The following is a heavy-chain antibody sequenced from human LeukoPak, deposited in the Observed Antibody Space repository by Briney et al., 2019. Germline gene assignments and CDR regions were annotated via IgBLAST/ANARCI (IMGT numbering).Heavy chain of an antibody. J-gene: IGHJ5*02. CDR3: ARGLTTVSSYNWFDP. CDR2: INHSGST. V-gene: IGHV4-34*01. CDR1: GGSFSGYY. Sequence: SEALSLTCAVYGGSFSGYYWSWIRQPPGKGLEWIGEINHSGSTNYNPSLKSRVTISVDTSKNQFSLKLSSVTAADTAVYYCARGLTTVSSYNWFDPWGQGTLVTVSS. D-gene: IGHD4-11*01.